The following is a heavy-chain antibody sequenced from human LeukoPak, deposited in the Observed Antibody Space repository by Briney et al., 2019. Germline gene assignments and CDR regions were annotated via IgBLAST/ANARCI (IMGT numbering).Heavy chain of an antibody. Sequence: PGGSLRLSCTASTFTFSSYSMNWVRQAPGKGLEWVSHISGGSSKIYYADSVKGRFTISRDNAKNSLYLQMNTLRAEDTAVYYCASLRCTSDNCYGGIDNWGQGTLVTVSS. V-gene: IGHV3-48*04. J-gene: IGHJ4*02. CDR2: ISGGSSKI. CDR1: TFTFSSYS. D-gene: IGHD4-17*01. CDR3: ASLRCTSDNCYGGIDN.